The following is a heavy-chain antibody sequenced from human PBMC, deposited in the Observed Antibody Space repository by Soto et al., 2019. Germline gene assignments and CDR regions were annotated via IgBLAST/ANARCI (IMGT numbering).Heavy chain of an antibody. CDR1: GFTFSSYG. CDR2: ISYDGSNK. V-gene: IGHV3-30*18. J-gene: IGHJ6*02. Sequence: GGSLRLSCAASGFTFSSYGMHWVRQAPGKGLEWVAVISYDGSNKYYADSVKGRFTISRDNSKNTLYLQMNSLRAEDTAVYYCAKGRAGTYYYDSSGRIARYYGMDVWGQGTTVTVSS. D-gene: IGHD3-22*01. CDR3: AKGRAGTYYYDSSGRIARYYGMDV.